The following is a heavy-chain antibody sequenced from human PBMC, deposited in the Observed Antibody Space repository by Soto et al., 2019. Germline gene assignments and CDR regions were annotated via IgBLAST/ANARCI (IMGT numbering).Heavy chain of an antibody. V-gene: IGHV4-59*01. J-gene: IGHJ4*02. CDR2: VYSSGAT. Sequence: SETLSLTCSVSGGSIDYYYWSWIRQPPGKGLEWIAYVYSSGATNYNPSLKSRATISVDTSKDQFSLKLSSVTAADTAVYYCARDRGPYTGLFDYWGQGTLVTVSS. CDR1: GGSIDYYY. D-gene: IGHD2-8*02. CDR3: ARDRGPYTGLFDY.